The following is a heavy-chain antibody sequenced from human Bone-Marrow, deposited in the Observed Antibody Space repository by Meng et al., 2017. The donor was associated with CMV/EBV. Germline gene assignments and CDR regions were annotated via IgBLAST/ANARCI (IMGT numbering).Heavy chain of an antibody. Sequence: GGSLRLSCAASGFTFSSYSMNWVRQAPGKGLEWVSSISSSSSYIYYADSVKGRFTISRDNAKNSLYLQMNSLRAEDTAVYYCARDSPVPLGGFDPWGQGNLVTVYS. D-gene: IGHD3-16*01. CDR1: GFTFSSYS. CDR2: ISSSSSYI. CDR3: ARDSPVPLGGFDP. V-gene: IGHV3-21*01. J-gene: IGHJ5*02.